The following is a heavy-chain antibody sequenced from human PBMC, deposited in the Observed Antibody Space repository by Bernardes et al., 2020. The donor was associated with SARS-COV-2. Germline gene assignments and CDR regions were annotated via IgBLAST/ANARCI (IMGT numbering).Heavy chain of an antibody. D-gene: IGHD3-10*01. V-gene: IGHV4-4*07. J-gene: IGHJ6*02. CDR3: ARDRGYGMDV. CDR1: GDSISSYY. CDR2: IYTSGST. Sequence: SETLSLTCTVSGDSISSYYWSWIQQPAGKGLEWIGRIYTSGSTKYNPSLKSRVNMSIDTSKNQFSLKLSSVTAADTAVYYCARDRGYGMDVWGQGTTVTVSS.